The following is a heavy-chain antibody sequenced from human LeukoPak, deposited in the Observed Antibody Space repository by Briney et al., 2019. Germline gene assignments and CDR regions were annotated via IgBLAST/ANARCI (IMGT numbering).Heavy chain of an antibody. CDR2: MNPNSGNT. Sequence: ASVKVSCKASGYTFTSYDINWVRQATGQGLEWMGWMNPNSGNTGYAQKFQGRVTMTRNTSISTAYMELSSLRSEDTAVYYCARGRSGYEPSDYWGQGTLVTVSS. V-gene: IGHV1-8*01. CDR3: ARGRSGYEPSDY. D-gene: IGHD5-12*01. J-gene: IGHJ4*02. CDR1: GYTFTSYD.